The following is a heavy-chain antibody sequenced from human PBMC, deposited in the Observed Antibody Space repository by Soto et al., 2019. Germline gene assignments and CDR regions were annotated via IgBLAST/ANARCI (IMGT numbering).Heavy chain of an antibody. J-gene: IGHJ5*02. D-gene: IGHD2-2*01. CDR2: ISGSGGST. CDR1: GFTFSSYA. CDR3: AKDGLGYCSSTSCLNWFDP. Sequence: GGSLRLSCAASGFTFSSYAMSWVRQAPGKGLEWVSAISGSGGSTYYADSVKGRFTISRDNSKNTLYLQMNSLRAEETAVYYCAKDGLGYCSSTSCLNWFDPWGQGTLVTVSS. V-gene: IGHV3-23*01.